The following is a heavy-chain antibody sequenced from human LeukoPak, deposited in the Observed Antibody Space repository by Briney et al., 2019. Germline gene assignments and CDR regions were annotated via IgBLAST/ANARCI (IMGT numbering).Heavy chain of an antibody. Sequence: ASVKVSCKASGYTFTNYAISWVRQAPGQGLEWMGIINPSGGSTSYAQKFQGRVTMTRDMPTSTVHMELSSLRSEDTAVYYCARGISSSPNFDYWGQGTLVTVSS. CDR3: ARGISSSPNFDY. J-gene: IGHJ4*02. CDR1: GYTFTNYA. V-gene: IGHV1-46*01. CDR2: INPSGGST. D-gene: IGHD6-6*01.